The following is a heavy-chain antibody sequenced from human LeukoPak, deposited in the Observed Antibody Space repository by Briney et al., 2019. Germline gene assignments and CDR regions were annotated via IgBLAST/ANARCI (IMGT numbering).Heavy chain of an antibody. V-gene: IGHV3-33*01. Sequence: PGGSLRLSCATSGFTFTNYGMHWVRQAPGKGLEWVAVVWFDGTNKYYADSVKGRFTISRDNSKNTLYLQMNSLRAEDTAVYYCARSSITMIVVVGNAFDIWGQGTMVTVSS. J-gene: IGHJ3*02. CDR3: ARSSITMIVVVGNAFDI. D-gene: IGHD3-22*01. CDR2: VWFDGTNK. CDR1: GFTFTNYG.